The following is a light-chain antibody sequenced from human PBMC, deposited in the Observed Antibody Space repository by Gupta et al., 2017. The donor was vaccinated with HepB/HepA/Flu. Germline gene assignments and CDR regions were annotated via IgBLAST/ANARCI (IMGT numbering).Light chain of an antibody. Sequence: VLTQSRDSLALDLGGTATINCKSSQSVLYSSNNKNYLAWYQQKPGQPPKLLIYWASTRESGVPDRFSGSGSGTDFTLTISSLQAEDVAVYYCQQYYSAPWTFGQGTKVEIK. CDR3: QQYYSAPWT. CDR1: QSVLYSSNNKNY. J-gene: IGKJ1*01. CDR2: WAS. V-gene: IGKV4-1*01.